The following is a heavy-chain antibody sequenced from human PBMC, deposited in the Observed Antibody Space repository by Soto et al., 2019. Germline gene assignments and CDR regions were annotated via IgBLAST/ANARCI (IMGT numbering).Heavy chain of an antibody. J-gene: IGHJ4*02. CDR2: IYYSGST. D-gene: IGHD5-18*01. V-gene: IGHV4-61*01. Sequence: SETLSLTCTVSGGSVSSGSYYWSWIRQPPGKGLEWIGYIYYSGSTNYNPSLKSRVTISVDTSKNQFSLKLSSVTAADTAVYYCARVEGYGFDYWGQGTLVTVSS. CDR3: ARVEGYGFDY. CDR1: GGSVSSGSYY.